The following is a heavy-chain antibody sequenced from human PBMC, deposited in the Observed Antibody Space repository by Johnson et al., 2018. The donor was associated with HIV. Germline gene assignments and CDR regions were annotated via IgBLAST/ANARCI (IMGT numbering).Heavy chain of an antibody. CDR1: GFTFSSYW. Sequence: EVQLVESGGGLVQPGGSLILSCAASGFTFSSYWMHWVRQAPGKGLVWVSRISSDGSSTYYADSVQGRFTISRDNAKNTMFVQMNSLRAEDTAVYYCARAKFTVLRHDAFDMWGQGTMVTVSS. CDR3: ARAKFTVLRHDAFDM. CDR2: ISSDGSST. D-gene: IGHD4-17*01. J-gene: IGHJ3*02. V-gene: IGHV3-74*02.